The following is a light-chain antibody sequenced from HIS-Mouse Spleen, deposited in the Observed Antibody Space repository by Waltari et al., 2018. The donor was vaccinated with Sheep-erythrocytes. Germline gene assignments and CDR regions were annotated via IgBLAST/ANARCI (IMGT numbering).Light chain of an antibody. J-gene: IGLJ3*02. CDR2: EGS. V-gene: IGLV2-23*01. CDR1: RRVVVRATL. Sequence: QSALTQPASVSVSPGQSITVSCTATRRVVVRATLLSWYQQHPGKAPKPMIYEGSKRPSGVSNRFSGSKSGNTASLTISGLQAEDEADYYCCSYAGSSTWVFGGGTKLTVL. CDR3: CSYAGSSTWV.